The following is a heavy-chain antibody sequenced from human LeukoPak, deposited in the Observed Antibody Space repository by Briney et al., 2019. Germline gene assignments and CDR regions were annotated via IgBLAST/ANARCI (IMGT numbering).Heavy chain of an antibody. Sequence: GGSLRLSCAASGFTFDDYGMSWVRQAPGKGLEWVSGINWNGGSTGYADSVKGRFTISRENANNHFYLQMNSLRAGDTAVYFCASLGDSIYWGQGTLVTVSS. CDR3: ASLGDSIY. J-gene: IGHJ4*02. D-gene: IGHD1-26*01. CDR1: GFTFDDYG. CDR2: INWNGGST. V-gene: IGHV3-20*04.